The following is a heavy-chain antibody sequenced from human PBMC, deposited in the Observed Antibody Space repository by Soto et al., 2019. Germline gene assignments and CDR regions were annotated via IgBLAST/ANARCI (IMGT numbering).Heavy chain of an antibody. V-gene: IGHV3-66*01. D-gene: IGHD3-10*01. CDR3: AREAVRYMDV. Sequence: EVQLVESGGGLVQPGGSLRLSCAASGFTVSSNYMSWVRQAPGKGLEWVSVIYSGGSTYYADSVKGRFIISRDNSKNTLYLQMNSRRAEDTAVYYCAREAVRYMDVWGKGTTVTVSS. CDR2: IYSGGST. CDR1: GFTVSSNY. J-gene: IGHJ6*03.